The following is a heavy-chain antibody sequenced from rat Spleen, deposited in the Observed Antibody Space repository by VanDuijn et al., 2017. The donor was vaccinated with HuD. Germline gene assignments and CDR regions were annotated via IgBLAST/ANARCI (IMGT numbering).Heavy chain of an antibody. V-gene: IGHV2-13*01. D-gene: IGHD1-2*01. CDR2: IWDDGTT. CDR1: GFSLSNYG. CDR3: TRSSYHYSSPFAW. J-gene: IGHJ3*01. Sequence: QVQLKESGPGLVQPSQTLSLTCTVSGFSLSNYGVFWVRQPPGKGLEWMGGIWDDGTTDFNSALKSRLSISRDTSESQVFLTMNSLQTDDTAIYFCTRSSYHYSSPFAWWGQGTLVTVSS.